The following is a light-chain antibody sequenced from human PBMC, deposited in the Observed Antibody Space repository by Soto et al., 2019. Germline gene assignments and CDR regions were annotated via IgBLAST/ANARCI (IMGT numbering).Light chain of an antibody. Sequence: IQINLSPSALSASVADRVTITCRASQSISSWLAWYQQKPGKAPKLLIYKASSLESGVPSRFSGSRSGTEFTLTISSLQPEDFAAYYCQQCYRTPPTFGQGTNVDI. J-gene: IGKJ1*01. V-gene: IGKV1-5*03. CDR2: KAS. CDR1: QSISSW. CDR3: QQCYRTPPT.